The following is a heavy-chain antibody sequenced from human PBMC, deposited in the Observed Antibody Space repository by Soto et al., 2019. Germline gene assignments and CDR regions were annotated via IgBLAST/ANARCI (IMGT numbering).Heavy chain of an antibody. CDR2: VIGGGVGT. V-gene: IGHV3-23*01. D-gene: IGHD6-19*01. Sequence: EVQLLESGGGLVQPGGSLRLSCVASGFTFSDYAMSWVRQAPGKGLEWVSTVIGGGVGTHYADSVRGRFTISRDNSKNTLYLQMNSLRGDDTAVYYCTRDPAPSGWFDYWGQGTLVTVSS. J-gene: IGHJ5*01. CDR1: GFTFSDYA. CDR3: TRDPAPSGWFDY.